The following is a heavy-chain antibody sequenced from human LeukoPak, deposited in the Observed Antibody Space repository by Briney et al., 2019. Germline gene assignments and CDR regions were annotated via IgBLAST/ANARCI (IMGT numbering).Heavy chain of an antibody. CDR3: TRDLAAAAT. J-gene: IGHJ5*02. V-gene: IGHV3-7*03. Sequence: PGGSLRLSCAASGFTVSSNYMSWVRQAPGKGPEWVANINQDGKKRNYVNSVKGRFIISRDDAKNSLYLQMNSLTAEDTAIYYCTRDLAAAATWGQGTLVTVSS. CDR2: INQDGKKR. CDR1: GFTVSSNY. D-gene: IGHD6-13*01.